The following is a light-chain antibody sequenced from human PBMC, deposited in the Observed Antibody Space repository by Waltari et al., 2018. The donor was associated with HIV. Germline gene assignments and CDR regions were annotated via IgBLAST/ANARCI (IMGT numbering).Light chain of an antibody. V-gene: IGKV3-20*01. CDR1: QSVSSNY. CDR2: GAS. Sequence: LSCRASQSVSSNYLAWYQHKPGQAPRLLIYGASRRAAGIPDRFSGSGSGTDFTLIISRLEPEDFAVYYCQLFGTSPPFTFGPGTKVDI. CDR3: QLFGTSPPFT. J-gene: IGKJ3*01.